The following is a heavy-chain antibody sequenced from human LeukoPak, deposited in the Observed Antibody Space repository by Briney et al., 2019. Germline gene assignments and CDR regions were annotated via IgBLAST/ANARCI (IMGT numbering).Heavy chain of an antibody. CDR1: GGSISSSSYY. D-gene: IGHD1-26*01. V-gene: IGHV4-39*07. Sequence: SSETLSLTCTVSGGSISSSSYYWGWIRQPPGKGLEWIGTIYYSGSTNYNPSLKSRVTISVDTSKNQFSLKLSSVTAADTAVYYCARGSSGSYGSYYFDYWGQGTLVTVSS. CDR2: IYYSGST. CDR3: ARGSSGSYGSYYFDY. J-gene: IGHJ4*02.